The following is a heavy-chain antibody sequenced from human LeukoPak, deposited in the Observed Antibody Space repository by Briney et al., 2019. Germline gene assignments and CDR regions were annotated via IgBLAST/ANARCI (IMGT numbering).Heavy chain of an antibody. Sequence: GGSLRLSCAASGFTFSRYGMHWVRQAPGKGLEWVAVMWYDGSNEYYADSVKGRFTIFRDNSKNTLHLQMNSLRAEDTAVYYCARPLVGAALDYWGQGTLVTVSS. CDR3: ARPLVGAALDY. CDR2: MWYDGSNE. J-gene: IGHJ4*02. D-gene: IGHD1-26*01. V-gene: IGHV3-33*01. CDR1: GFTFSRYG.